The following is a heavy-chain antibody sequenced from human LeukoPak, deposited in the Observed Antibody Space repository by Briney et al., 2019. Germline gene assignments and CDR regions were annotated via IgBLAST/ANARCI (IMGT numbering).Heavy chain of an antibody. CDR3: AREPGAPYYDFWSGYYSGYYYMDV. Sequence: PGSSVKVSRKASGGTFSSYAISWVRQAPGQRLEWMGGIIPIFGTANYAQKFQGRVTITRGTSTSTVYMELSSLRTEDTAVYYCAREPGAPYYDFWSGYYSGYYYMDVWGKGTTVTVSS. CDR1: GGTFSSYA. CDR2: IIPIFGTA. V-gene: IGHV1-69*05. J-gene: IGHJ6*03. D-gene: IGHD3-3*01.